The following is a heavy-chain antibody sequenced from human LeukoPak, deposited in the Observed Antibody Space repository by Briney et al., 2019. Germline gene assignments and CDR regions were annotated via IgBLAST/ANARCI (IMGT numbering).Heavy chain of an antibody. Sequence: SETLSLTCAVYGGSFSGYYWSWIRQPPGKGLEWIGYIYYSGSTNYNPSLKSRVTMSVDTSKNQFSLKLSSVTAADTAVYYCARDFYTPYSSGWYGGYYFDYWGQGTLVTVSS. CDR3: ARDFYTPYSSGWYGGYYFDY. CDR2: IYYSGST. V-gene: IGHV4-59*12. D-gene: IGHD6-19*01. J-gene: IGHJ4*02. CDR1: GGSFSGYY.